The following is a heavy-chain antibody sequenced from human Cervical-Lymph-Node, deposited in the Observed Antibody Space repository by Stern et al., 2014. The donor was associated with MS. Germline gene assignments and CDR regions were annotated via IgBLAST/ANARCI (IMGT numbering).Heavy chain of an antibody. CDR2: IDPSDSET. J-gene: IGHJ4*02. CDR1: FTRHL. D-gene: IGHD2-21*02. Sequence: EVQLVESGAEVTKPGESLRISCDFTRHLIGWVRQLPGKGLEFMGAIDPSDSETRYSPSFQGQVTISADTSTTTAYLQWRSLRASDTGMYFCARQASTVAHRGDYWGQGTLVTVSS. V-gene: IGHV5-51*01. CDR3: ARQASTVAHRGDY.